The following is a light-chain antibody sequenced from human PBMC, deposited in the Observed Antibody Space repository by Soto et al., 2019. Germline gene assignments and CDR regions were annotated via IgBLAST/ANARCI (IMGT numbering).Light chain of an antibody. CDR1: NYNIGIGY. V-gene: IGLV1-47*01. Sequence: QSVLPQPPSTSGPPGQGVTISCSGGNYNIGIGYVYWYQQLPGAAPKLLIYKTNQRSAGVPDRFSDSKSGTSASLDISGLRSEDEADYYCAAWDDSLRASVFGSGTKVTVL. CDR3: AAWDDSLRASV. J-gene: IGLJ1*01. CDR2: KTN.